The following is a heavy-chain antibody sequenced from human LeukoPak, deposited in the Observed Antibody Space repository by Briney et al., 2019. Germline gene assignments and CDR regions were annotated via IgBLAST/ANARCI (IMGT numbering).Heavy chain of an antibody. CDR3: ATGKRRYSN. V-gene: IGHV3-11*01. J-gene: IGHJ4*02. Sequence: RGGSLRLSCAASGFTFSDSYMSWIRQAPGKGLEWLSYISSSGGSTYYAVSVKGRFTISRDNANNSLYLQMNSLRADDTAIYYCATGKRRYSNWGQGTLVTVSS. CDR1: GFTFSDSY. CDR2: ISSSGGST. D-gene: IGHD3-9*01.